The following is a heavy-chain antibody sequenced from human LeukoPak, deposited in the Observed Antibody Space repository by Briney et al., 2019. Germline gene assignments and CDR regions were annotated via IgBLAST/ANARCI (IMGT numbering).Heavy chain of an antibody. CDR1: GVSISSSNSY. CDR2: IYYSGNT. J-gene: IGHJ4*02. CDR3: ARQTGSGLFILP. D-gene: IGHD3/OR15-3a*01. V-gene: IGHV4-39*01. Sequence: SETLSLTCTVSGVSISSSNSYWGWIRQPPGKGLEWIGSIYYSGNTYYNASLKSQVSVSIDTSKNQFSLKLTSVTAADTAVYYCARQTGSGLFILPGGQGTLVTVSS.